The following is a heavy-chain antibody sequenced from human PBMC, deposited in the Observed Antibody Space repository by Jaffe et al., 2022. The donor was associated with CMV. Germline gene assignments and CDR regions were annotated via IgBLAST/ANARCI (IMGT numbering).Heavy chain of an antibody. J-gene: IGHJ3*02. CDR2: IYWNDDK. Sequence: QITLKESGPTLVKPTQTLTLTCTFSGFSLSTSGVGVGWIRQPPGKALEWLALIYWNDDKRYSPSLKSRLTITKDTSKNQVVLTMTNMDPVDTATYYCAHRLTVDYYDSSGYVGAFDIWGQGTMVTVSS. V-gene: IGHV2-5*01. CDR1: GFSLSTSGVG. D-gene: IGHD3-22*01. CDR3: AHRLTVDYYDSSGYVGAFDI.